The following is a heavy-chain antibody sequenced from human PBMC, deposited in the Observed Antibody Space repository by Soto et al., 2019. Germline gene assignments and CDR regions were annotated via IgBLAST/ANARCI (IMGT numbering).Heavy chain of an antibody. CDR1: GFTFTRYS. CDR3: ARESEDLTSNFDY. Sequence: GGSLRLSCAASGFTFTRYSMNWVRQAPGKGLEWVLSISRTTNYIYYADSMKGRFTVSRDNAKNSGYLEMNSLSAEDTAVYYCARESEDLTSNFDYWGQGTLVTVSS. J-gene: IGHJ4*02. CDR2: ISRTTNYI. V-gene: IGHV3-21*01.